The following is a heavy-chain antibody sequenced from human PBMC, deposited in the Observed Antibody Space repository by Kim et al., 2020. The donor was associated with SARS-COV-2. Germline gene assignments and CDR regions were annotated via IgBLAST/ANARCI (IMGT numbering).Heavy chain of an antibody. CDR1: GYTFTSYG. CDR3: ARDARDYDFWSGYYHRGPGDPADY. Sequence: ASVKVSCKASGYTFTSYGISWVRQAPGQGLEWMGWISAYNGNTNYAQKLQGRVTMTTDTSTSTAYMELRSLRSDDTAVYYCARDARDYDFWSGYYHRGPGDPADYWGQGTLVTVSS. CDR2: ISAYNGNT. D-gene: IGHD3-3*01. J-gene: IGHJ4*02. V-gene: IGHV1-18*01.